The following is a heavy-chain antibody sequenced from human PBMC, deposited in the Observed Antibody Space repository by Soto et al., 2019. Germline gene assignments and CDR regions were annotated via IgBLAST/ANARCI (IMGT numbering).Heavy chain of an antibody. CDR3: ARGNTPYYYGSGHREGKTYFDY. CDR2: IYYSGST. Sequence: SETLSLTCTVSGGSISSYYWSWIRQPPGKGLEWIGYIYYSGSTNYNPSLKSRVTISVDTSKNQFSLKLSTVTAADTAVYYCARGNTPYYYGSGHREGKTYFDYWGQGTLVTVSS. D-gene: IGHD3-10*01. J-gene: IGHJ4*02. CDR1: GGSISSYY. V-gene: IGHV4-59*01.